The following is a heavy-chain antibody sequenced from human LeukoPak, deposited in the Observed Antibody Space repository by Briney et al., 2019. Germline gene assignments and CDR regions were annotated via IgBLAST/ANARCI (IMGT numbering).Heavy chain of an antibody. J-gene: IGHJ4*02. V-gene: IGHV3-11*04. CDR2: ISSSGSTI. CDR3: ARGDWNYDSLPPFFDY. Sequence: GGSLRLSCAASGFTFSDYYMSWIRQAPGKGLEWVSYISSSGSTIYYADSVKGRFTISRDNAKNSLYLQMNSLRAEDTAVYYCARGDWNYDSLPPFFDYWGQGTLVTVSS. CDR1: GFTFSDYY. D-gene: IGHD1-7*01.